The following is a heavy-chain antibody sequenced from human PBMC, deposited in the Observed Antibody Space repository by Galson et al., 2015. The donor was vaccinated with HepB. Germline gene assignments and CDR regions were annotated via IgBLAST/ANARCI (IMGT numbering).Heavy chain of an antibody. CDR3: AHSHQYYDFWSGLSY. CDR2: IYWDDDK. V-gene: IGHV2-5*02. Sequence: PALVKPTQTLTLTCTFTGFSLSTSGVGVGWIRQPPGKALEWLALIYWDDDKRYSPSLKSRLTITKDTSKNQVVLTMTNMDPVDTATYYCAHSHQYYDFWSGLSYWGQGTLVTVSS. CDR1: GFSLSTSGVG. D-gene: IGHD3-3*01. J-gene: IGHJ4*02.